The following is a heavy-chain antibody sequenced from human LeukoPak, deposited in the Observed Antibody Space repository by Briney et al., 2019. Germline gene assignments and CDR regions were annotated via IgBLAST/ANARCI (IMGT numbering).Heavy chain of an antibody. CDR3: TRDSGTTGEVKFDP. CDR2: VYSSGTI. CDR1: GGSISSYY. Sequence: SETLSLTCSVSGGSISSYYWSWIRQPAGKGLEWIGRVYSSGTITYNPSLQSRVTMSVDTSTNEFSLKMSSVTAADTAVYYCTRDSGTTGEVKFDPWGQGTLVAVSS. V-gene: IGHV4-4*07. D-gene: IGHD3-10*01. J-gene: IGHJ5*02.